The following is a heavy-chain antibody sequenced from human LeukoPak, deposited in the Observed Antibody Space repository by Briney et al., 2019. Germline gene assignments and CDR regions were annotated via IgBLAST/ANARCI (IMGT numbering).Heavy chain of an antibody. V-gene: IGHV4-59*01. CDR1: GGSFSGYY. D-gene: IGHD3-10*02. CDR2: IYYTGST. J-gene: IGHJ2*01. CDR3: ARSFQSDSMFRHFDL. Sequence: SETLSLTCAVYGGSFSGYYWSWIRQPPGKGLEWIGYIYYTGSTNYNPSLKSRVTMSVDTSKNQFSLNLKSVTPEDTAMYYCARSFQSDSMFRHFDLWGRGTLVIVSS.